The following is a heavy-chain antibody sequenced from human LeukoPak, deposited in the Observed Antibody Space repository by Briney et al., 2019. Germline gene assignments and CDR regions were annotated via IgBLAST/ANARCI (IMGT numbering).Heavy chain of an antibody. J-gene: IGHJ4*02. CDR1: GYSISSGYY. Sequence: SETLSLTCAVSGYSISSGYYWGWIRQPPGKGLEWIGSIYHGGSTYYNPSLKSRVTISVDTSKNQVSLKLSSVTAADTAVYYCARGVGYSGYPYFDYWGQGTLVTVSS. D-gene: IGHD5-12*01. CDR2: IYHGGST. V-gene: IGHV4-38-2*01. CDR3: ARGVGYSGYPYFDY.